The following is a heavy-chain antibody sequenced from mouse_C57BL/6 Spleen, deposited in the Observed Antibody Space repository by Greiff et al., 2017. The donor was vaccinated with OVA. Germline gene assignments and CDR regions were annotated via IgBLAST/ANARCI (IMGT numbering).Heavy chain of an antibody. CDR1: GYTFTSYW. V-gene: IGHV1-64*01. D-gene: IGHD1-1*01. J-gene: IGHJ3*01. CDR3: ARSWDYYGSSYWFAY. Sequence: QVQLKQPGAELVKPGASVKLSCKASGYTFTSYWMHWVKQRPGQGLEWIGMIHPNSGSTNYNEKFKSKATLTVDKSSSTAYMQLSSLTSEDSAVYYCARSWDYYGSSYWFAYWGQGTLVTVSA. CDR2: IHPNSGST.